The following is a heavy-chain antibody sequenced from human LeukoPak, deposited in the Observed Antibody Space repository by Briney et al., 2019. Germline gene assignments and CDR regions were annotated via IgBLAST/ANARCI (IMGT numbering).Heavy chain of an antibody. CDR1: GYTSTSYV. D-gene: IGHD6-19*01. V-gene: IGHV1-18*01. Sequence: AGVKVSCEPSGYTSTSYVISSGRPTPGQGVECMEWISAYNGNTNYAQKLQGRVTMTTDTSTSTAYMELRSLRYDDTAVYYCARDSIAVAGTGPRYWGQGTLVTVSS. CDR2: ISAYNGNT. J-gene: IGHJ4*02. CDR3: ARDSIAVAGTGPRY.